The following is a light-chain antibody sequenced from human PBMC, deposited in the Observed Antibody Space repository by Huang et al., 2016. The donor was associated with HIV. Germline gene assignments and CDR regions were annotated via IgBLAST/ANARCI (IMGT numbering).Light chain of an antibody. J-gene: IGKJ2*01. V-gene: IGKV1-33*01. Sequence: DIQMTQSPSSLSASVGDRVTITCQASQDITNYLNWYQQKPGKAPIRLIYDASNLESGVPSRFSGGGSGTHFTFTINSLQPEDIATYYCQHYDSLPYAFGQGTKLEMK. CDR2: DAS. CDR1: QDITNY. CDR3: QHYDSLPYA.